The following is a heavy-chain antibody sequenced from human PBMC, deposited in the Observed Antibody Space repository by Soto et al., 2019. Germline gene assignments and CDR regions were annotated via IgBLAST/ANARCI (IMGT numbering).Heavy chain of an antibody. D-gene: IGHD2-2*01. CDR1: GGSISSSSYY. J-gene: IGHJ4*02. CDR3: ARVPDY. Sequence: SETLSLTCTVSGGSISSSSYYWGWIRQPPGRGLEWIGFIYYAGSTKYNPSLNSRVTISVDTSKNQFSLTLNSVTAADTAVYHCARVPDYWGQGILVT. CDR2: IYYAGST. V-gene: IGHV4-61*05.